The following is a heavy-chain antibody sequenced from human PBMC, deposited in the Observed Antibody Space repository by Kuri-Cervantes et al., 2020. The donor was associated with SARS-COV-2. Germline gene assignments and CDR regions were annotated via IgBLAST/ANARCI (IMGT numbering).Heavy chain of an antibody. CDR1: GFTFSSYA. CDR2: ISYDGSNK. CDR3: ARGSKTTVVTPVS. J-gene: IGHJ4*02. D-gene: IGHD4-23*01. V-gene: IGHV3-30-3*01. Sequence: GESLRLSCAASGFTFSSYAMHWVRQAPGKGLEWVAVISYDGSNKYYADSVKGRFTISRDNSKNTLYLQMNSLRAEDTALYYCARGSKTTVVTPVSWGQGTLVPVSS.